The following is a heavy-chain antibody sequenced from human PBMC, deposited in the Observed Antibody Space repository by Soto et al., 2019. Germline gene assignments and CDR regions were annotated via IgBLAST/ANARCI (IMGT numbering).Heavy chain of an antibody. CDR1: GFTFNSYT. J-gene: IGHJ6*02. CDR3: ARLGEMDLDTIKYYVYHAIDX. D-gene: IGHD3-16*01. V-gene: IGHV3-21*01. Sequence: ESLKISWAASGFTFNSYTLNWVRQAPGKGLELISSISGSKSFIYYSHSVKGRFTISRDNARNSLYLQMNRLRAEDTGVYFCARLGEMDLDTIKYYVYHAIDXWGQGTTVTVS. CDR2: ISGSKSFI.